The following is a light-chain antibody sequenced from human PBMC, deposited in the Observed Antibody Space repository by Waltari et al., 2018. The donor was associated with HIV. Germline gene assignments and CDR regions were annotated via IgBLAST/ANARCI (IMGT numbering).Light chain of an antibody. V-gene: IGLV1-47*01. CDR2: RNN. J-gene: IGLJ2*01. CDR3: AAWDDSLSGRV. Sequence: QSVLTQPPSASGTPGQRVTISCSGSSSNIESNYVYWYQQLPGTAPKLLISRNNQRPSGVPDRFSGSKSGTSASLAISGLRSEDEADYFCAAWDDSLSGRVFGGGTKLTVL. CDR1: SSNIESNY.